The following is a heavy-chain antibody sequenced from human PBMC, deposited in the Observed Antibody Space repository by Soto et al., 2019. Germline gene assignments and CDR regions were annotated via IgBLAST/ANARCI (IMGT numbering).Heavy chain of an antibody. D-gene: IGHD6-13*01. Sequence: GGSLRLSCAASGFTFSSYDMHWVRQATGKGLEWVSAIGTAGDTYYPGSVKGRFTISRENAKNSLYLQMNSLRAGDTAVYYCARGSSHYYYYYMDVWGKGTTVTVSS. CDR2: IGTAGDT. V-gene: IGHV3-13*01. CDR1: GFTFSSYD. CDR3: ARGSSHYYYYYMDV. J-gene: IGHJ6*03.